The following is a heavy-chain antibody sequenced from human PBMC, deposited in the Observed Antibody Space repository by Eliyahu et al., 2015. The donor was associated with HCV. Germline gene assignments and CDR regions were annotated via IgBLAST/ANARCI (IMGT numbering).Heavy chain of an antibody. CDR1: GYSFRAYG. CDR3: VRVGPMVEGIRSYMDS. V-gene: IGHV1-18*01. Sequence: QVQLVQSGPEAKKPGATVKVXCRASGYSFRAYGFSWVRQAPGQGLEWMGWAAVYNGDTRYAEKVQGRLTLTTDASTSTAYMELRGLKSDDTAVYYCVRVGPMVEGIRSYMDSWGQGTLVTVSP. D-gene: IGHD3-10*01. J-gene: IGHJ4*02. CDR2: AAVYNGDT.